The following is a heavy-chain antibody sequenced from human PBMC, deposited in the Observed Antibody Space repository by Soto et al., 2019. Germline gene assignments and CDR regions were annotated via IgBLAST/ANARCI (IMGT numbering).Heavy chain of an antibody. V-gene: IGHV1-18*01. CDR3: ARDRGTYFDY. CDR2: IAAYNGDT. CDR1: GYTFRNFG. Sequence: QVQLVQSGAEVKKPGASVRVSYKASGYTFRNFGYSWLRQAPGQRPEWMGWIAAYNGDTNFAPNLRGRLTMTTDTSTTTVYMELNSLTSDDTAVYYCARDRGTYFDYWGQGTLVTVSS. J-gene: IGHJ4*02.